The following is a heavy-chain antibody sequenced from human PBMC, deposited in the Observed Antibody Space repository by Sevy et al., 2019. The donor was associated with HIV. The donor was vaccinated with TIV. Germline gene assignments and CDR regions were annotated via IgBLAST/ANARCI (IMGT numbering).Heavy chain of an antibody. D-gene: IGHD3-10*01. CDR1: GFTFNSYA. V-gene: IGHV3-23*01. Sequence: GGSLRLSCAASGFTFNSYAMSWVRQAPGKGLEWVSGISGSGGSTYYADSVKGRFIISRDNSKNTVDLQMNSLRAGDTAVYYWAKGSGSGSPPDSWGQGTLVTVSS. CDR3: AKGSGSGSPPDS. J-gene: IGHJ4*02. CDR2: ISGSGGST.